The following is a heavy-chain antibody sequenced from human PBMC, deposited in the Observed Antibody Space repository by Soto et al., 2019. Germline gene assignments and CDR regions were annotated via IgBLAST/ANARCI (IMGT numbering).Heavy chain of an antibody. V-gene: IGHV4-59*01. Sequence: PSETLSLTCTVSGGSISSYYWSWIRQPPGKGLEWIGYIYYSGSTNYNPSLKSRVTISVDTSKNQFSLKLSSVTAADTAVYYCARARLERGYSGYDLYYYYYGMDVWGQGTTVTVSS. D-gene: IGHD5-12*01. J-gene: IGHJ6*02. CDR2: IYYSGST. CDR3: ARARLERGYSGYDLYYYYYGMDV. CDR1: GGSISSYY.